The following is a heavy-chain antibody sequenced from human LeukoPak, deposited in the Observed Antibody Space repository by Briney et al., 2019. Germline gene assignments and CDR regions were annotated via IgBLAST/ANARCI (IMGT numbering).Heavy chain of an antibody. CDR1: GGSISSNNDY. CDR2: IYYSGST. D-gene: IGHD3-10*01. J-gene: IGHJ4*02. CDR3: ASHFSAHFFDD. V-gene: IGHV4-39*01. Sequence: PSETLSLTFTVSGGSISSNNDYWGWIRQPPGRWLEWIGSIYYSGSTYDNASLKSRVTISVDTSKNQFSLKLTSVTAADTAVYYCASHFSAHFFDDWGQGTLVTVSS.